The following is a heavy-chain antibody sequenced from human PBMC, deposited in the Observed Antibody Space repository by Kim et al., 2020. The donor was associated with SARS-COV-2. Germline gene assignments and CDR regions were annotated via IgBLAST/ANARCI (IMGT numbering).Heavy chain of an antibody. CDR1: GFTFSSYG. D-gene: IGHD3-9*01. Sequence: GGSLRLSCAASGFTFSSYGMHWVRQAPGKGLEWVAVIWYDGSNKYYADSVKGRFTISRDNSKNTLYLQMNSLRAEDTAVYYCAKGRYYDHSDWLFDKDPGYWGQGTLVTVSS. V-gene: IGHV3-33*06. CDR3: AKGRYYDHSDWLFDKDPGY. J-gene: IGHJ4*02. CDR2: IWYDGSNK.